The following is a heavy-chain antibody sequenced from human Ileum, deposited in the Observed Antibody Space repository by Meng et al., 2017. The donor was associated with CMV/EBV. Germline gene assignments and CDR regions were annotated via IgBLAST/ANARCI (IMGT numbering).Heavy chain of an antibody. CDR1: GFRFVNYW. Sequence: GESLKISCAASGFRFVNYWMTWVRQAPEKGLEWVANIKEDGSERNYVDSVKGRFTISRDNSNNLVHLQMSDLRAEDTSVYYCARWGGEGSTSDLDSWGQGMLVTVSS. J-gene: IGHJ4*02. D-gene: IGHD2/OR15-2a*01. V-gene: IGHV3-7*01. CDR3: ARWGGEGSTSDLDS. CDR2: IKEDGSER.